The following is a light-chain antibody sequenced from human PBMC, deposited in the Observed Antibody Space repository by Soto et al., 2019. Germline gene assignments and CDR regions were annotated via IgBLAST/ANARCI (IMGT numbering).Light chain of an antibody. V-gene: IGKV3-15*01. CDR2: GIS. Sequence: EIVLTQSPATLSLSPGERATLSCRASQSVSSSYLAWYQQKPGQPPRLLIYGISTRATGIPARFSGSGSGTEFSLTISSLQSEDFAVYYCQQYSKWPITFGQGTRLEIK. CDR3: QQYSKWPIT. J-gene: IGKJ5*01. CDR1: QSVSSSY.